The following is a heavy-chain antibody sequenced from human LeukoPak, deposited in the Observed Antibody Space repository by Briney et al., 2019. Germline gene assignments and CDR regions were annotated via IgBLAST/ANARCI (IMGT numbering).Heavy chain of an antibody. Sequence: GGSLRLSCAASGFTFSSYDMNWVRQAPGKGLEWVAYVSPSGSTKYYADSVKGRFTISRDNAKNSLYLQMNNLRPEDTAVYYCARGGHCSDVICYSYNAFATWGQGPMVTVSS. CDR1: GFTFSSYD. J-gene: IGHJ3*02. CDR2: VSPSGSTK. V-gene: IGHV3-48*03. D-gene: IGHD2-15*01. CDR3: ARGGHCSDVICYSYNAFAT.